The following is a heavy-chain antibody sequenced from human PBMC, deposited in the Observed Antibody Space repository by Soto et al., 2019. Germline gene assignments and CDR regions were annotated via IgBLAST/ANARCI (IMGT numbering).Heavy chain of an antibody. CDR1: GYTFTSYD. D-gene: IGHD1-1*01. CDR3: ARRAETNGWNGFGADKYYFDF. V-gene: IGHV1-8*01. J-gene: IGHJ4*02. Sequence: ASVKVSCKASGYTFTSYDIYWVRQATGQGLEWMGWMNPNTGNSGYAQRFQGRVTVTSDTSNTVHMELSSLRSEDTAVYYCARRAETNGWNGFGADKYYFDFWGQGTLVTVSS. CDR2: MNPNTGNS.